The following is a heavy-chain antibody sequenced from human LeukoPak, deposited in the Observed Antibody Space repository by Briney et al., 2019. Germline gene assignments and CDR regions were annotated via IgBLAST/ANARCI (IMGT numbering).Heavy chain of an antibody. J-gene: IGHJ4*02. D-gene: IGHD6-13*01. CDR2: IYTSGST. CDR1: GGSISSYY. CDR3: VRAPRGAAAGPFDY. Sequence: SETLSLTCTVSGGSISSYYWSWIRQPAGKGLEWIGRIYTSGSTNYNPSLKSRVTTSVDTSKNQFSLKLSSVTAADTAVYYCVRAPRGAAAGPFDYWGQGTLVTVSS. V-gene: IGHV4-4*07.